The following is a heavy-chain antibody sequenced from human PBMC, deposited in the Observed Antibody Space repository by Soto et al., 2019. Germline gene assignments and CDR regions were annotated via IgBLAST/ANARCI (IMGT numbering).Heavy chain of an antibody. CDR2: ISAYNGNT. V-gene: IGHV1-18*01. CDR3: ARNTSKGWFESYYYYGMDV. D-gene: IGHD3-10*01. Sequence: ASVKVSCKXSGYTFTSYGISWVRQAPGQGLEWMGWISAYNGNTNYAQKLQGRVTMTTDTSTSTAYMELRSLRSDDTAVYYCARNTSKGWFESYYYYGMDVWGQGTTVTVSS. J-gene: IGHJ6*02. CDR1: GYTFTSYG.